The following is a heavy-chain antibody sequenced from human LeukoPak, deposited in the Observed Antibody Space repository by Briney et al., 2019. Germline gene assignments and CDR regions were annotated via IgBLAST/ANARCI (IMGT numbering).Heavy chain of an antibody. D-gene: IGHD3-10*01. J-gene: IGHJ4*02. CDR3: VKSPAYYYGSGSSLFDY. CDR1: GFTFSSYA. CDR2: VSSNGGST. Sequence: GGSLRLSCAGSGFTFSSYAMHWVRQAPGKGLEYVSAVSSNGGSTYYADSVKGRFTISRDNSKNTLYLQMSSLRAEDTAVYYCVKSPAYYYGSGSSLFDYWGQGTLVTVSS. V-gene: IGHV3-64D*06.